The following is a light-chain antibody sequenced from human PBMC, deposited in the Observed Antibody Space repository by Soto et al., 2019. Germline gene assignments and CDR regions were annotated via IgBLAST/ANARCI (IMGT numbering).Light chain of an antibody. CDR1: FSNIGTNY. CDR2: END. Sequence: QLVLTQPPSVSAAPGQRVAISCSGTFSNIGTNYVSWYQVLPGSAPKLLIYENDKRPSEIFARFSASKSGTSASLAITGLQAGDEGDYYCATRDSSLNAGVFGGGTQLTVL. V-gene: IGLV1-51*01. J-gene: IGLJ3*02. CDR3: ATRDSSLNAGV.